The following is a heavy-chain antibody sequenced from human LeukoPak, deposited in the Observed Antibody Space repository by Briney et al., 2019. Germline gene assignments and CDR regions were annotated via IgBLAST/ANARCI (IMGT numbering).Heavy chain of an antibody. CDR3: ARALYYYDSSGYD. CDR2: IYYTGST. V-gene: IGHV4-59*01. J-gene: IGHJ4*02. CDR1: GGSISTYY. D-gene: IGHD3-22*01. Sequence: QVQLQESGPGLVKPSETLSLTCTVSGGSISTYYWSWIRQPPGKGLEWIGYIYYTGSTNYNPSPKSRATIPVDTSKNQFSLKLSSVTAADTAVYYCARALYYYDSSGYDWGQGTLVTVSS.